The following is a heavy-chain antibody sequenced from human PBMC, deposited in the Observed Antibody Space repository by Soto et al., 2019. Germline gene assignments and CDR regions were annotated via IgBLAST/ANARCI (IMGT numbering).Heavy chain of an antibody. CDR3: AKDLVLYRTASTNTWDS. V-gene: IGHV3-30*18. D-gene: IGHD5-12*01. Sequence: GGSLRLSCAASGFSFTRYGMHWVRQAPGKGLEWVAVISDDGRNLHYGDSVRGRFTISRDNSQSTLYLQMNSLRTEDTAIYHCAKDLVLYRTASTNTWDSWGQGTLVTVSS. J-gene: IGHJ4*02. CDR1: GFSFTRYG. CDR2: ISDDGRNL.